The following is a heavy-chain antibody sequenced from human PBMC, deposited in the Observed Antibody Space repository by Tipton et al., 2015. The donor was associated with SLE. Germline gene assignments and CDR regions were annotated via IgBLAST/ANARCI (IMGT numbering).Heavy chain of an antibody. D-gene: IGHD5-18*01. CDR2: IYYSGST. Sequence: TLSLTCTVSGGPISSSSYYWDWIRQPPEKGLEWIGSIYYSGSTNYNPSLKSRVTLSVDTSKNQFSLKLSSVTAADTAVYYCARAGYSYGFSYYYYGMDVWGQGTTVTVSS. V-gene: IGHV4-39*07. CDR1: GGPISSSSYY. CDR3: ARAGYSYGFSYYYYGMDV. J-gene: IGHJ6*02.